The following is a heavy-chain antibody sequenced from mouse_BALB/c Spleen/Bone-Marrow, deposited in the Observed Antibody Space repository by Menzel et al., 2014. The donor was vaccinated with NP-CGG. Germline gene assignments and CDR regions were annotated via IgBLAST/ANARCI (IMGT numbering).Heavy chain of an antibody. CDR1: GYTFTSYW. Sequence: VQLHQSGAELVRPGASVKLSCKASGYTFTSYWINWVKQRPGQGLEWIGNIYPSDSYTNYNQKFKDKATLTVDKSSSTAYMQLSSPTSEDSAVYFCTRAGNYGNYYAMDYWGQGTSVTVSS. D-gene: IGHD2-1*01. J-gene: IGHJ4*01. CDR2: IYPSDSYT. CDR3: TRAGNYGNYYAMDY. V-gene: IGHV1-69*02.